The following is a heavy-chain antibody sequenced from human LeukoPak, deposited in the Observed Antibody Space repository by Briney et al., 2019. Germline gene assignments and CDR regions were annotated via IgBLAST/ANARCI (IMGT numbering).Heavy chain of an antibody. J-gene: IGHJ4*02. D-gene: IGHD2-21*02. Sequence: GESLKISCKGSGYSFTSYWIGWVRQVPGKGLEWMGIIYPGDSDTRYSPSFQGQVTISANKSISTAYLQWSSLKASDTAMYYCARHVSSRGDGLDYWGQGTLVTVSS. CDR1: GYSFTSYW. V-gene: IGHV5-51*01. CDR3: ARHVSSRGDGLDY. CDR2: IYPGDSDT.